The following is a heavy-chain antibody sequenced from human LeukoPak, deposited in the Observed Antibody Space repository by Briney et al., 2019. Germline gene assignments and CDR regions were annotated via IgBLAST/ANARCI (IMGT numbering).Heavy chain of an antibody. CDR2: ISSSSSYI. D-gene: IGHD2-15*01. Sequence: PGGSLRLSCAASGFTFSSYSMNWVRQAPGKALEWVSSISSSSSYIYYADSVKGRFTISRDNAKNSLYLQMNSLRAEDTAVYYCARVECSGGSCYLSDYYYYYMDVWGKGTTVTVSS. CDR3: ARVECSGGSCYLSDYYYYYMDV. CDR1: GFTFSSYS. V-gene: IGHV3-21*01. J-gene: IGHJ6*03.